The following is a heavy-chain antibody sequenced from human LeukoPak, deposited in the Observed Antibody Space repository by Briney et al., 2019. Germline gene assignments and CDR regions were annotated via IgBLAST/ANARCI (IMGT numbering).Heavy chain of an antibody. CDR1: GFTFSSYW. CDR3: AVWYVDY. Sequence: GGSLTLSCAASGFTFSSYWMTWVRQAPGKGLEWVADIKGDGSETSYVDSVKGRFTISRDNAENSLYLQMNSLRAEDTALYYCAVWYVDYWGQGTLVTVSS. CDR2: IKGDGSET. J-gene: IGHJ4*02. V-gene: IGHV3-7*01.